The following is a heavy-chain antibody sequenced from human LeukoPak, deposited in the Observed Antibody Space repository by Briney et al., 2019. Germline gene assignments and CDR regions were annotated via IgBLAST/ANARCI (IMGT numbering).Heavy chain of an antibody. Sequence: SETLSLTCTVSGGSISSSSYYWGWIRQPPGEGLEWIGSIYYSGSTYYNPSLKSRVTISVDASKNQFSLKLSSVTAADTAVYYCARVANYRQQLGRNYYYYYYMDVWGKGTTVTVSS. CDR2: IYYSGST. J-gene: IGHJ6*03. CDR3: ARVANYRQQLGRNYYYYYYMDV. CDR1: GGSISSSSYY. V-gene: IGHV4-39*07. D-gene: IGHD6-13*01.